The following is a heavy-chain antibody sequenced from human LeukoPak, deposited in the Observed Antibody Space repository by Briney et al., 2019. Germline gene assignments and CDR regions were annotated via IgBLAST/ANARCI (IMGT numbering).Heavy chain of an antibody. Sequence: ASVKDSCKASGYTFTSYDINWVRQATGQGLEWMGWMNPNSGNTGYAQKFQGRVTMTRNTSISTAYMELSSLRSEDTAVYYCARDLTGDTNAFDIWGQGTMVTVSS. CDR1: GYTFTSYD. CDR3: ARDLTGDTNAFDI. V-gene: IGHV1-8*01. D-gene: IGHD7-27*01. J-gene: IGHJ3*02. CDR2: MNPNSGNT.